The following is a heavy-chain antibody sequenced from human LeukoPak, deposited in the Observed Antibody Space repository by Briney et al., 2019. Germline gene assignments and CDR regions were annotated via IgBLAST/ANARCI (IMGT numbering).Heavy chain of an antibody. J-gene: IGHJ4*02. Sequence: SETLSLTCTVSGGSISSSSYYWGWIRQPPGTGLEWIGSIYYSGSTYYNPSLKSRVTISVDTSKNQFSLKLSSVTAADTAVYYCASQKRVLLWFGELFQQIDYWGQGTLVTVSS. CDR2: IYYSGST. CDR1: GGSISSSSYY. V-gene: IGHV4-39*01. D-gene: IGHD3-10*01. CDR3: ASQKRVLLWFGELFQQIDY.